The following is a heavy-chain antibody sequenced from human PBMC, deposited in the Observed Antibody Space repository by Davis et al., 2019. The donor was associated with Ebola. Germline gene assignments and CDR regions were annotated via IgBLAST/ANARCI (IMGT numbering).Heavy chain of an antibody. CDR3: TSRGEATVVTRGYVY. CDR1: GFTFSSYG. Sequence: GESLKISCAASGFTFSSYGMHWVRQAPGKGLEWVAVISYDGSNKYYADSVKGRFTISRDNSKNTAYLQMNSLKTEDTAVYYCTSRGEATVVTRGYVYWGQGTLVTVSS. CDR2: ISYDGSNK. V-gene: IGHV3-33*05. D-gene: IGHD4-23*01. J-gene: IGHJ4*02.